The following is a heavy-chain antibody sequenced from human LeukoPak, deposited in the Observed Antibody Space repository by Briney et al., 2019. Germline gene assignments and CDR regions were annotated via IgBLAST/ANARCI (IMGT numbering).Heavy chain of an antibody. CDR2: ISGSGGST. CDR1: GFTFSSYA. CDR3: ARDLGGDCSSTSCYSYHDY. D-gene: IGHD2-2*02. Sequence: GGSLRLSCAASGFTFSSYAMSWVRQAPGKGLEWVSAISGSGGSTYYADSVKGRFTISRDNSKNTLYLQMNSLRAEDTAVYYCARDLGGDCSSTSCYSYHDYWGQGTLVTVSS. J-gene: IGHJ4*02. V-gene: IGHV3-23*01.